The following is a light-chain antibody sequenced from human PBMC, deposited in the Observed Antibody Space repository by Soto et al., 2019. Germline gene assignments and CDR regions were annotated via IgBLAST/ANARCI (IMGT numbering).Light chain of an antibody. CDR1: SSDVGGYNY. V-gene: IGLV2-14*03. CDR3: SSYTSSSTYV. J-gene: IGLJ1*01. CDR2: DVS. Sequence: QSALTQPASVSGSPGQSITISCSGTSSDVGGYNYVFWYQHHPGKAPKLMIYDVSNRPSGVSNPFSGSKSGNTASLTISGLQAEDEADYYCSSYTSSSTYVFGTGTKVTVL.